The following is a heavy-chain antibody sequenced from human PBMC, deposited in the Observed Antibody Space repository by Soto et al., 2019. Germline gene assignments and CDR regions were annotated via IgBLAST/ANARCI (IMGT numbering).Heavy chain of an antibody. V-gene: IGHV4-39*07. CDR2: IYYSGST. CDR3: ARAHYYYGMDV. Sequence: SETLSLTCTVSGGSISSSSYYWGWIRQPPGKGLEWIGSIYYSGSTYYNPSLKGRVTISIDRSKNQFSLKLSSVTAADTAMYYCARAHYYYGMDVWGQGTTVTVSS. J-gene: IGHJ6*01. CDR1: GGSISSSSYY.